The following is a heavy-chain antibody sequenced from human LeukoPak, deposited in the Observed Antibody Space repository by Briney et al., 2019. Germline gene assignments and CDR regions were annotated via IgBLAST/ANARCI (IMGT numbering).Heavy chain of an antibody. CDR1: GFTFSSYW. J-gene: IGHJ4*02. Sequence: WGSLRLSCTASGFTFSSYWMTWVRQAPGKGRERVANRKQDGSEKYYVDSVKGRFTLSRDNAKNSPYLQMNSLRAEDTAVYYCARDGGRKDDYWGQGTLVTVSS. CDR2: RKQDGSEK. CDR3: ARDGGRKDDY. D-gene: IGHD2-15*01. V-gene: IGHV3-7*01.